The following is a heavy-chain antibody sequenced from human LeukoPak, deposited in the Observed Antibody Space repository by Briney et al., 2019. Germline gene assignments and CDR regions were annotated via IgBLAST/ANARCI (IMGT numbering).Heavy chain of an antibody. V-gene: IGHV4-59*01. CDR1: GGSISSYY. J-gene: IGHJ5*02. CDR3: ARSSRNWFDP. CDR2: IYYSGGT. D-gene: IGHD6-13*01. Sequence: PSETLSLTCTASGGSISSYYWSWIRRPPGKGLEWIGYIYYSGGTNYNPSLKSRVTISVDTSKNQFSLKLSSVTAADTAVYYCARSSRNWFDPWGQGTLVTVSS.